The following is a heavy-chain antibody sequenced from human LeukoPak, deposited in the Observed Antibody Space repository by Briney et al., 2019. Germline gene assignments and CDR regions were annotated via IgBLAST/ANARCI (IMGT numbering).Heavy chain of an antibody. D-gene: IGHD1-26*01. CDR1: CYTSTIYG. CDR2: ISAYNGNT. Sequence: ASVEVYCKHTCYTSTIYGIISVRQAPGQGLEWMGWISAYNGNTNYAQKLQGRVTMTTDTSTSTAYMELRSLRSDDTVVYYCARVYQGGYYCGQGTLVTVSS. V-gene: IGHV1-18*01. CDR3: ARVYQGGYY. J-gene: IGHJ4*02.